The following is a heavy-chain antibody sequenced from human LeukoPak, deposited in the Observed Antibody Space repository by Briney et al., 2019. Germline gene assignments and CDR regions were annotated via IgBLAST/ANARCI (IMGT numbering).Heavy chain of an antibody. J-gene: IGHJ6*02. D-gene: IGHD3-10*01. Sequence: GGSLRLSCAASGFTFSSYAISWVRQAPGKGLEWVSAISGSGGSTYYADSVKGRFTISRDNSKNTLYLQMSSLRAEDTAVYYCAKGGGKELLWFGELTDLGYYYGMDVWGQGTTVTVSS. V-gene: IGHV3-23*01. CDR2: ISGSGGST. CDR1: GFTFSSYA. CDR3: AKGGGKELLWFGELTDLGYYYGMDV.